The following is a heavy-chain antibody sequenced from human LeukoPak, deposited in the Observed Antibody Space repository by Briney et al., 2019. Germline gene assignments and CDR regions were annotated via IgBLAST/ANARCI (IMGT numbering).Heavy chain of an antibody. J-gene: IGHJ1*01. Sequence: TGGSLRLSCAASGFTFSSYGMHWVRQAPGKRLEWVAFIRYDGSNKYYADSVKGRFTISRDNSKNTLYLQMNSLRAEDTAVYYCATYSSLNRREFQYWGQGTLLTVSS. V-gene: IGHV3-30*02. CDR1: GFTFSSYG. CDR3: ATYSSLNRREFQY. D-gene: IGHD3-22*01. CDR2: IRYDGSNK.